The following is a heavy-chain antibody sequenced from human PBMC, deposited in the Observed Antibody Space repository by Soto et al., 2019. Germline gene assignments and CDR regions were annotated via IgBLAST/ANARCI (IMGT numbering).Heavy chain of an antibody. V-gene: IGHV3-23*01. Sequence: EARLLESGGGLVQPGGSLRLSCVASGFTFSNYAMSWVRQAPGKGLEWVSVVTGRSSSTYYADSVEGRFIISRDNSRNTLFLQMNSLGAEDTAVYYCTKHLPSKKNQRRWADAFHIWGQGTILTVSS. CDR1: GFTFSNYA. J-gene: IGHJ3*02. D-gene: IGHD2-2*01. CDR2: VTGRSSST. CDR3: TKHLPSKKNQRRWADAFHI.